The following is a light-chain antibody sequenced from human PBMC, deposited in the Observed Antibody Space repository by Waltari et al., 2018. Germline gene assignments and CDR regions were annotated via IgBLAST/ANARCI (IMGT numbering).Light chain of an antibody. CDR3: SSYTSSSALV. Sequence: QSALTQSASVSGSPGQSITISCTGTSSDVGGYNHVSWYQQHPGKAPKLMIYDVTKRPSVVSNRFSGSKSGNTASLTISGLQAEDEADYYCSSYTSSSALVFGGGTKLTVL. CDR1: SSDVGGYNH. V-gene: IGLV2-14*03. J-gene: IGLJ2*01. CDR2: DVT.